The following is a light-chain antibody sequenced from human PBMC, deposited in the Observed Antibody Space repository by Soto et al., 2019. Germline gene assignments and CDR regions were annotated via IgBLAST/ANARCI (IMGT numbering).Light chain of an antibody. Sequence: EKEVTQSPATLSVSLGERATLSCRASQSVRSNLAWYQQKPGQAPKLLIYDASTRSTGIPARFGGSGSGTEFTLTISSLQSEDSAIDYCQPYNSWPTRGTFGGGTKVEIK. CDR1: QSVRSN. CDR3: QPYNSWPTRGT. V-gene: IGKV3-15*01. J-gene: IGKJ4*01. CDR2: DAS.